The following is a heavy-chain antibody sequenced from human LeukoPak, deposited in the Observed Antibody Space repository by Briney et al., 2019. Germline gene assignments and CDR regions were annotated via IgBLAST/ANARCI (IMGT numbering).Heavy chain of an antibody. J-gene: IGHJ6*02. CDR1: GYTFTSYD. D-gene: IGHD3-3*01. Sequence: ASVKVSCKASGYTFTSYDINWVRQAPGQGLEWMGWMNPNSGNTGYAQKFQGRVTMTRNTSISTAYMELSSLRSEDTAVYYCARERDYDFWSGYYIRLNYYGMDVWGQGTTVTVSS. CDR2: MNPNSGNT. V-gene: IGHV1-8*01. CDR3: ARERDYDFWSGYYIRLNYYGMDV.